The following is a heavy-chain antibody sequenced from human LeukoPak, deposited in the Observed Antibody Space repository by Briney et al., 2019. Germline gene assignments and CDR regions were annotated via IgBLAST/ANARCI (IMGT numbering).Heavy chain of an antibody. V-gene: IGHV4-59*08. CDR3: ARGPNYYDSSGYNPLPFEY. CDR1: GGSISSYY. Sequence: SETLSLTCTVSGGSISSYYWSWIRQPPGKGLEWIGYIYYSGSTNYNPSLKSRVTISVDTSKNQFSLKLSSVTAADTAVYYCARGPNYYDSSGYNPLPFEYWGQGTLVTVSS. CDR2: IYYSGST. D-gene: IGHD3-22*01. J-gene: IGHJ4*02.